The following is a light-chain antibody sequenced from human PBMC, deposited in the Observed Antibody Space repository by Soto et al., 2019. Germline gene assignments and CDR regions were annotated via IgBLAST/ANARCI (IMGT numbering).Light chain of an antibody. J-gene: IGKJ2*01. CDR1: QSISTW. V-gene: IGKV1-5*01. CDR3: PQYNASST. Sequence: DIQMTQSPSTLSASVGDRVTITCRASQSISTWLAWYQQKTGKAPKLLIYDASRLGSGVPSRFRGSGSGTDFALTISSLQPDDYATYYCPQYNASSTFGHGTKVDIK. CDR2: DAS.